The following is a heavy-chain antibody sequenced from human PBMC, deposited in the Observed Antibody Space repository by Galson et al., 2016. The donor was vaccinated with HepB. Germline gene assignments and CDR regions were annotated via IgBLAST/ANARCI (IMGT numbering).Heavy chain of an antibody. Sequence: CAISGDSVSSNIAAWNWIRQSPSRGLERLGRTYYRSKWYNDYVPSVKSRITISPDTSKNQFSLQLKSVTPEDTAVYYCTRVSFLGRGLTNWGQGILVTVSS. CDR2: TYYRSKWYN. V-gene: IGHV6-1*01. D-gene: IGHD3/OR15-3a*01. CDR3: TRVSFLGRGLTN. CDR1: GDSVSSNIAA. J-gene: IGHJ4*02.